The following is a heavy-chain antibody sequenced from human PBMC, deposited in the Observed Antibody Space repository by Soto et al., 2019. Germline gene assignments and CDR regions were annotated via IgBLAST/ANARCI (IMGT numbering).Heavy chain of an antibody. V-gene: IGHV4-59*08. CDR1: GGSISSYY. Sequence: PSETLSLTCTGSGGSISSYYWSCIRQPPGKGLEWIGYIYYSGSTNYNPSLKSRVTISVDTSKNQFSLKLSSVTAADTAVYYCARAVYSYGYSLNWFDPWGQGTLVTVSS. D-gene: IGHD5-18*01. CDR3: ARAVYSYGYSLNWFDP. CDR2: IYYSGST. J-gene: IGHJ5*02.